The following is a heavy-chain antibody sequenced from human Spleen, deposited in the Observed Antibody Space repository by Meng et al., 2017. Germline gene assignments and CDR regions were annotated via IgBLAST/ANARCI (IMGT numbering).Heavy chain of an antibody. J-gene: IGHJ4*02. D-gene: IGHD3-9*01. CDR1: GYSFTSYW. Sequence: KVSCKGSGYSFTSYWIGWVRQMPGKGLEWTGIIYPGDSDTRYSPSFQGQVTISADKSINTAYLQWSSLKASDTAMYYCARRYYDILTGFWYYFDFWGQGTLVTVSS. V-gene: IGHV5-51*01. CDR2: IYPGDSDT. CDR3: ARRYYDILTGFWYYFDF.